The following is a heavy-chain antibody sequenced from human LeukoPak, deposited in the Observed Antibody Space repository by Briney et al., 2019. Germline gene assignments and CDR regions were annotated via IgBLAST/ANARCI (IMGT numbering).Heavy chain of an antibody. V-gene: IGHV4-61*02. CDR2: IYTSGRT. CDR3: AREPLRRDYDFWSGYYTTEFDY. D-gene: IGHD3-3*01. CDR1: GGSMSSGSDY. Sequence: SDTLSLTCRVSGGSMSSGSDYGSWIRQPAGKGLEWIGRIYTSGRTNYNPSLKSRVTISVDTSKNQFSLKLSSVTAADTAVYYCAREPLRRDYDFWSGYYTTEFDYWGQGTLVTVSS. J-gene: IGHJ4*02.